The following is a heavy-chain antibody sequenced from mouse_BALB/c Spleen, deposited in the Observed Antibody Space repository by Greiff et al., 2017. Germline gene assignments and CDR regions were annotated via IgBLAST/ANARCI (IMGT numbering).Heavy chain of an antibody. Sequence: QVQLQQSGPELVKPGASVKISCKASGYAFSSSWMNWVKQRPGQGLEWIGRIYPGDGDTNYNGKFKGKATLTADKSSSTAYMQLSSLTSVDSAVYFCARVEAPVFDVWGAGTTVTVSS. J-gene: IGHJ1*01. CDR2: IYPGDGDT. V-gene: IGHV1-82*01. CDR3: ARVEAPVFDV. CDR1: GYAFSSSW.